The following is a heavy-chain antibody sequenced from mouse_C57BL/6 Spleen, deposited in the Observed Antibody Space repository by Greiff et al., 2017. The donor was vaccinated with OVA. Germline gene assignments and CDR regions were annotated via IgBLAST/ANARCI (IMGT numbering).Heavy chain of an antibody. CDR2: IWSGGST. CDR1: GFSLTSYG. Sequence: QVQLKESGPGLVQPSQSLSITCTVSGFSLTSYGVHWVRQSPGKGLEWLGVIWSGGSTAYNAAFISRLSISKDNSKSQVFFKMNSLQADDTAIYYCARKGYDAMDYWGQGTSVTVSS. V-gene: IGHV2-2*01. CDR3: ARKGYDAMDY. D-gene: IGHD3-2*02. J-gene: IGHJ4*01.